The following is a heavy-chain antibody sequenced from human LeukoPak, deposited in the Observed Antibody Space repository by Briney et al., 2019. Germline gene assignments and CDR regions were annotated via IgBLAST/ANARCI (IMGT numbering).Heavy chain of an antibody. CDR1: GFTFDDYA. V-gene: IGHV3-9*01. D-gene: IGHD3-16*01. CDR2: ISWNSVNI. CDR3: AKATLNYDLACYYYGMDV. Sequence: GGSLRLSCVASGFTFDDYAMHWVRQAPGKGLEWVSCISWNSVNIGYAASVKGRFTISRDNAKNSLYLQMNSLRPEDTALYYCAKATLNYDLACYYYGMDVWGQGTTVAVSS. J-gene: IGHJ6*02.